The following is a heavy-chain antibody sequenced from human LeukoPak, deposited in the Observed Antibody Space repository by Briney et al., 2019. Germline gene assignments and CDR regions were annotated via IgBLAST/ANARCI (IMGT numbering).Heavy chain of an antibody. CDR2: INTNTGNP. CDR3: ARDERGVVTRSGYFQH. J-gene: IGHJ1*01. V-gene: IGHV7-4-1*02. D-gene: IGHD2-21*02. CDR1: GYTLTSYA. Sequence: ASVKVSCKASGYTLTSYAMNWVRQAPGQGLEWMGWINTNTGNPTYAQGFTGRFVFSLDTSVSTAYLQISSLKAEDTAVYYCARDERGVVTRSGYFQHWGQGTLVTVSS.